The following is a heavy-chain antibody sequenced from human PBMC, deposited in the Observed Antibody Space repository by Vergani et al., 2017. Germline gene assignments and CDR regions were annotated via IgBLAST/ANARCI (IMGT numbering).Heavy chain of an antibody. CDR3: AQSWNFGRRDWFDP. CDR1: ESTFTDYN. V-gene: IGHV1-2*02. D-gene: IGHD1-7*01. CDR2: ISPKTGDT. J-gene: IGHJ5*02. Sequence: QVQLLHSGAELKKPGGSVKVSCQASESTFTDYNIHWVRQAPGQGLEWMGWISPKTGDTDYLQKFQDRVTMTRDASIRTVYLRLTRLTSDDTAIYYCAQSWNFGRRDWFDPWGQGTLVTVSS.